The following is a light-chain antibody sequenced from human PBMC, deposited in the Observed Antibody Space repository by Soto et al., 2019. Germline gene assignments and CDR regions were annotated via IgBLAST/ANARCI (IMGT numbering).Light chain of an antibody. CDR1: QSISSW. Sequence: DIQLTHSPSILSARVGERVTLTCRASQSISSWLAWYQHKPGKAPKLLIYDASNLDSGVPSRFSGSGSGTEFSLTISNLQPDDCATYYCQQYENYWTFGQGTKVDIK. J-gene: IGKJ1*01. CDR3: QQYENYWT. CDR2: DAS. V-gene: IGKV1-5*01.